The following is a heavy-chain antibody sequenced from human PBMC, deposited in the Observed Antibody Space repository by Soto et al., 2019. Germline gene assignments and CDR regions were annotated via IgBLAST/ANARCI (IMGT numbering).Heavy chain of an antibody. Sequence: PGGSLRLSCAASGFTFSSYSMNWVRQAPGKGLEWVSYISSSSSTYYADSVKGRFTISRDNSKNTLYLQMSSLRAEDTAVYYCAKSLNFYCSSTTCGPAYYYGMDVWGQGTTVTVSS. V-gene: IGHV3-48*01. CDR2: ISSSSST. CDR3: AKSLNFYCSSTTCGPAYYYGMDV. CDR1: GFTFSSYS. J-gene: IGHJ6*02. D-gene: IGHD2-2*01.